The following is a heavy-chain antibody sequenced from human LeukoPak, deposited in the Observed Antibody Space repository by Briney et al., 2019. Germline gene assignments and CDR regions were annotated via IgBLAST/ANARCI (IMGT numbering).Heavy chain of an antibody. D-gene: IGHD6-19*01. CDR3: ARVLFYSSGNKSNRVDY. Sequence: ASVKVSCKASGYTFTGYHMHWVRQAPGQGLEWMGWINPNSGGTNYAQKFQGRVTMTRDTSIRTAYMELSRLRSDDTAVYYCARVLFYSSGNKSNRVDYWGQGTLVTVSS. J-gene: IGHJ4*02. CDR1: GYTFTGYH. V-gene: IGHV1-2*02. CDR2: INPNSGGT.